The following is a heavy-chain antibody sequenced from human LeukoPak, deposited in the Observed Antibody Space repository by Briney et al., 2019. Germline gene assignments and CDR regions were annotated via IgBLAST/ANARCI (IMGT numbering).Heavy chain of an antibody. CDR2: INPRDSVT. J-gene: IGHJ4*02. V-gene: IGHV5-51*01. Sequence: GESLQVSCKVSGYIFTSYWIGWVRQLPGKGLEWMGIINPRDSVTKYSPSFQGQVTISVDKSISTAYLQWSSLKASDTAMYYCARQSVDGRYTFDYWGQGTLVTVSS. D-gene: IGHD3-16*02. CDR1: GYIFTSYW. CDR3: ARQSVDGRYTFDY.